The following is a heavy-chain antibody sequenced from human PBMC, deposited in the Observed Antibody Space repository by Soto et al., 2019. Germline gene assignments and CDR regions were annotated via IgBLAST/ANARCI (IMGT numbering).Heavy chain of an antibody. D-gene: IGHD3-10*01. CDR2: TYYKSKWNN. CDR1: GGSVSSNSAA. V-gene: IGHV6-1*01. CDR3: TGITWFRGMDV. J-gene: IGHJ6*02. Sequence: SQTLSLTCAISGGSVSSNSAAWNLIRQSPSRGLEWLGRTYYKSKWNNDYALSVKSRITINPDTSKNQFSLHLYSVTPEDTAVYYCTGITWFRGMDVWGQGTPVTVSS.